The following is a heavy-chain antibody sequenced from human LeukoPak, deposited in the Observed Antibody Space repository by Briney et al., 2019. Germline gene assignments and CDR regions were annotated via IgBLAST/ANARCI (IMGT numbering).Heavy chain of an antibody. CDR2: IDYSGST. CDR3: ARGGYSIWEYYFGY. D-gene: IGHD4-11*01. J-gene: IGHJ4*02. CDR1: GGSISNYY. Sequence: SSETLSLTCTVSGGSISNYYWSWIRQPPGKGLEWIGYIDYSGSTNYNPSLKSRVTISVDTSKNQFSLKLSSVTAADTAVYYCARGGYSIWEYYFGYWGQGTLVTVSS. V-gene: IGHV4-59*01.